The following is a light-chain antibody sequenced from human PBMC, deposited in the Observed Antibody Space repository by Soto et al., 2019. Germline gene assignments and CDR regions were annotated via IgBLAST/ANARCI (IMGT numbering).Light chain of an antibody. CDR2: EVS. CDR1: SSDGGGYNY. CDR3: SSYTTSSTLGV. Sequence: QSVLTQPASVSGSPGQSITISCTGTSSDGGGYNYVSWYQQHPGNAPKLMIYEVSNRPSGISNRFSGSKSGNTASLTISGLQAEDEADYYCSSYTTSSTLGVFGGGTKLTVL. J-gene: IGLJ2*01. V-gene: IGLV2-14*01.